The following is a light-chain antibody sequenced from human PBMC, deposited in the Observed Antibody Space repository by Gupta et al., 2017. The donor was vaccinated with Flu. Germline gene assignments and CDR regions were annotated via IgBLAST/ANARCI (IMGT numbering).Light chain of an antibody. Sequence: EVVLTQSPGTLSLSPGERATLSCRASQIVTSNYLAWYQQKPGQAPRLLIYVPSSRATGIPDRFSGSGSGTDFTLTISRLEPEDFAVYYCQQYGGVPFTFGPGTKVDLK. CDR3: QQYGGVPFT. CDR2: VPS. CDR1: QIVTSNY. J-gene: IGKJ3*01. V-gene: IGKV3-20*01.